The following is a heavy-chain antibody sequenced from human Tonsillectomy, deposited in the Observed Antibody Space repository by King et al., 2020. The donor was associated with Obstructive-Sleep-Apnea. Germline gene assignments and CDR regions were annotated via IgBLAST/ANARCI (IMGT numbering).Heavy chain of an antibody. Sequence: VQLVESGGGVVQPGGSLRLSCAASGFTFSSFGMHWVRQTPVKGLEWGAFIRSDGSYDYCSDSVKGRFTIDRENSKNMLYLQMNSLRVEDTAVYYCAKDGIPYYYGNGYDFEYWGQGTLVTVSS. V-gene: IGHV3-30*02. CDR1: GFTFSSFG. D-gene: IGHD3-10*01. CDR3: AKDGIPYYYGNGYDFEY. J-gene: IGHJ4*02. CDR2: IRSDGSYD.